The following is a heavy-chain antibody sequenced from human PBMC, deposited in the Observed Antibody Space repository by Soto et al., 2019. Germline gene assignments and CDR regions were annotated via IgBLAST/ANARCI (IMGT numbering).Heavy chain of an antibody. J-gene: IGHJ3*02. CDR3: AREQLERRGAFDS. CDR2: IWYDGSNK. D-gene: IGHD1-1*01. CDR1: GFTFSSYG. Sequence: GGSLRLSCAASGFTFSSYGMHWVRQAPGKGLEWVAVIWYDGSNKYYADSVKGRFTISRDNSKNTLYLQMNSLRAEDTAVYYCAREQLERRGAFDSWGQGTMVTVSS. V-gene: IGHV3-33*08.